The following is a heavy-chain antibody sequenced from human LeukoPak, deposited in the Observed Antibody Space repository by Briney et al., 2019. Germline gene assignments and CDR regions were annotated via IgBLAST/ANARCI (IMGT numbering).Heavy chain of an antibody. Sequence: PSETLSLTCSVSGDSITGHYVTWIRQPPGNGLEWIGYISHIGSTNYNPSLKSRVTISVDTSKNQFSLKLTSVTAADTALYYCARDRISINALDMWGQGTMVTVSS. CDR1: GDSITGHY. CDR2: ISHIGST. CDR3: ARDRISINALDM. D-gene: IGHD1-14*01. V-gene: IGHV4-59*11. J-gene: IGHJ3*02.